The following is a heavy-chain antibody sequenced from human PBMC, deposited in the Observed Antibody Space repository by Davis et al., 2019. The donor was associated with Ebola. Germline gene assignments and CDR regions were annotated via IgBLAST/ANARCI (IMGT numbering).Heavy chain of an antibody. CDR3: ARSTAMVR. Sequence: SETLSLTCTVSGGSISSSSYYWGWIRQPPGKGLEWIGSIYYSGSTYYNPSLKSRVTISVDTSKNQFSLKLSSVTAADTAVYYCARSTAMVRWGQGTLVTVSS. CDR2: IYYSGST. CDR1: GGSISSSSYY. V-gene: IGHV4-39*01. D-gene: IGHD5-18*01. J-gene: IGHJ4*02.